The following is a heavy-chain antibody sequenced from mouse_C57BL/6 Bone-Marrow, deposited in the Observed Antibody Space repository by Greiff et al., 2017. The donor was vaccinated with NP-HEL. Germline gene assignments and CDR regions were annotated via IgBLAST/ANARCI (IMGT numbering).Heavy chain of an antibody. J-gene: IGHJ2*01. V-gene: IGHV1-82*01. Sequence: QVQLKQSGPELVKPGASVKISCKASGYAFSSSWMNWVKQRPGKGLEWIGRIYPGDGDTNYNGKFKGKATLTADKSSSTAYMQLSSLTSEDSVVYFCAREETAQATFDYWGQGTTLTVSS. CDR2: IYPGDGDT. D-gene: IGHD3-2*02. CDR3: AREETAQATFDY. CDR1: GYAFSSSW.